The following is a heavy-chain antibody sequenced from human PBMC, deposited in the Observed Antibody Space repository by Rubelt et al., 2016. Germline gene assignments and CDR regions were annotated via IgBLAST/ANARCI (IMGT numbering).Heavy chain of an antibody. D-gene: IGHD2-15*01. V-gene: IGHV3-23*01. Sequence: AASGFTFSSYAMSWVGQAPGKGLEWVSAISGSGGSTYYADSVKGRFTISRDNSKNTLYLQMNSLRAEDTAVYYCAKDRGRYCSGGSCYSGFDYWGQGNLVTVSS. J-gene: IGHJ4*02. CDR3: AKDRGRYCSGGSCYSGFDY. CDR2: ISGSGGST. CDR1: GFTFSSYA.